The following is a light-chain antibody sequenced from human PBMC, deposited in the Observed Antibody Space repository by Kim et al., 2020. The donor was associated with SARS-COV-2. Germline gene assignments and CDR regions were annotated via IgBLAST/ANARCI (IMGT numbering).Light chain of an antibody. CDR3: QQYGSSLWT. CDR1: QSVSGSY. V-gene: IGKV3-20*01. Sequence: EIVLTQSPGTLSLSPGERATLSCRARQSVSGSYLAWYQQKPGQAPRLLIYGASSRAPGIPDRISGSGSGTDFTLTISRLEPEDFAVYYCQQYGSSLWTFGQGTKVDIK. CDR2: GAS. J-gene: IGKJ1*01.